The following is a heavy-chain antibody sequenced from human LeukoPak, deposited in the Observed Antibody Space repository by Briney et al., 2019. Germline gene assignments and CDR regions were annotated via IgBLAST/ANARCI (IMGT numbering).Heavy chain of an antibody. J-gene: IGHJ4*02. CDR1: GFTFNSYA. CDR3: ASEGDY. Sequence: GRSLRLSCAASGFTFNSYAMHWVRQAPGKGLEWVAVISYDGSNKYYADSVKGRFTISRDNSKNTLYLQMNSLRAEDTAVYYCASEGDYWGQGTLVTVSS. V-gene: IGHV3-30*04. CDR2: ISYDGSNK.